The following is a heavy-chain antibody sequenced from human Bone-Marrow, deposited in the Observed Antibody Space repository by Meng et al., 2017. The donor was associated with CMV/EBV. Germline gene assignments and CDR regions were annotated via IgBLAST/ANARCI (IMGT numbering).Heavy chain of an antibody. J-gene: IGHJ4*02. V-gene: IGHV3-30*02. D-gene: IGHD3-10*01. CDR2: IRTDGSNQ. Sequence: GESLKISCAASGFTFSSYEMNWVRQAPGKGLEWVTFIRTDGSNQYYADSVKGRLTISRDNSKNTLYVQMNSLRAEDTALYYCARDGVRGLDYWGQGTLVTVSS. CDR1: GFTFSSYE. CDR3: ARDGVRGLDY.